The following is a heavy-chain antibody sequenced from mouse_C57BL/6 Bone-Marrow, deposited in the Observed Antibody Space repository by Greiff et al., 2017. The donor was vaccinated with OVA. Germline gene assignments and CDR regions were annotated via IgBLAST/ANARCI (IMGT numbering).Heavy chain of an antibody. D-gene: IGHD1-1*01. J-gene: IGHJ1*03. V-gene: IGHV1-64*01. Sequence: VQLQQPGAELVKPGASVKLSCKASGYTFTSYWMHWVKQRPGQGLEWIGMIHPNSGSTNYNEKFKSKATLTVDKSSSTAYMQLSSLTSEDSAVYYCARREESRATDWYLDVWGKGTTVTVSS. CDR2: IHPNSGST. CDR1: GYTFTSYW. CDR3: ARREESRATDWYLDV.